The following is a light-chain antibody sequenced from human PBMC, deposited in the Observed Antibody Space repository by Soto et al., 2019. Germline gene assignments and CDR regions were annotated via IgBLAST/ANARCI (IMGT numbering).Light chain of an antibody. CDR3: QQYGGSPQT. Sequence: EIVLTQSPGTLSLSPGERDTLSCRASQSVTSNYVAWYQQKPGQAPRLLIYGAYSSATGIPDRISGSGSGTDFTLTISRLEPEDFAVYYCQQYGGSPQTFGQGTKVDIK. CDR2: GAY. J-gene: IGKJ1*01. V-gene: IGKV3-20*01. CDR1: QSVTSNY.